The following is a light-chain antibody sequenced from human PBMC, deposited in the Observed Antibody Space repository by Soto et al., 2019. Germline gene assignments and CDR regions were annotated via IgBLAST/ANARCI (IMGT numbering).Light chain of an antibody. V-gene: IGLV8-61*01. CDR3: VLYMASGMGV. Sequence: QAVVTQEPAFSVAPGGTVTLTCGLSSCSVSTSYYPSWYQQTPGQSPRTLIYSTNTRSSGLHDRFSGSILGNKGALTITWAQADDETDYYCVLYMASGMGVFGRGTQLPVL. J-gene: IGLJ2*01. CDR1: SCSVSTSYY. CDR2: STN.